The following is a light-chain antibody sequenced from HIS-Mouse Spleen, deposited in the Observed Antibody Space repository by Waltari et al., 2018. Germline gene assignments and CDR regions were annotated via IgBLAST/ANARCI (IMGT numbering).Light chain of an antibody. CDR3: CSYAGSSTFEV. V-gene: IGLV2-23*03. Sequence: QSALTQPASVSGSPGQSITISCTGTSSDAGSYNLASWYQQHPGKAPKLMIYEGSKRPSGVSNRFSGSKSGNTASLTISGLQAEDEADYYCCSYAGSSTFEVFGGGTKLTVL. J-gene: IGLJ2*01. CDR2: EGS. CDR1: SSDAGSYNL.